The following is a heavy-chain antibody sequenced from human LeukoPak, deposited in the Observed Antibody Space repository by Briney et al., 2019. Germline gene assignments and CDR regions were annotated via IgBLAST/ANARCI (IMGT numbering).Heavy chain of an antibody. CDR3: XRXTCXGGDCFNWFDP. V-gene: IGHV1-2*02. J-gene: IGHJ5*02. D-gene: IGHD2-21*02. CDR2: INPKGGGI. CDR1: GYSFTDYY. Sequence: ASVKVSCKASGYSFTDYYIHWARQAPGQGLEWMGWINPKGGGINYAPEFQGRVTMTRDTSITTAYMELSSLRSDDTAMYYCXRXTCXGGDCFNWFDPRGQGTLVTVSS.